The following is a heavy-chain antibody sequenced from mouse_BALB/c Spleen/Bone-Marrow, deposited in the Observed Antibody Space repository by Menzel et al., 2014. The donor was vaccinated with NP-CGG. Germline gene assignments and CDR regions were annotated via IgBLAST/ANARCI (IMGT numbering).Heavy chain of an antibody. CDR1: GFNIKDTY. CDR2: IDPANGNT. J-gene: IGHJ4*01. Sequence: EVQGVESGAELVKPGASVKLSCTASGFNIKDTYMHWVKQRSEQGLEWIGRIDPANGNTKYDPKFQGKATITADTSSNTAYLQLSSLTSEDTAVYYCARWEYYAMDYWGQGTSVTVSS. V-gene: IGHV14-3*02. CDR3: ARWEYYAMDY. D-gene: IGHD4-1*01.